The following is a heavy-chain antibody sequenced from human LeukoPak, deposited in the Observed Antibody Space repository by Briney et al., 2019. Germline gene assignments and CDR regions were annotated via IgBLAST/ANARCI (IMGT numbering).Heavy chain of an antibody. Sequence: VASVKVSCKASGYTFTGYCMHWVRQAPGEGLEWMGWINPNSGGTKYAQKFQGRVTMTRDTSINTAYMEVRRLTSDDTAVYYCARERGTLAVAGDAVDIWGQGTMVTVSS. CDR2: INPNSGGT. CDR3: ARERGTLAVAGDAVDI. CDR1: GYTFTGYC. V-gene: IGHV1-2*02. D-gene: IGHD6-19*01. J-gene: IGHJ3*02.